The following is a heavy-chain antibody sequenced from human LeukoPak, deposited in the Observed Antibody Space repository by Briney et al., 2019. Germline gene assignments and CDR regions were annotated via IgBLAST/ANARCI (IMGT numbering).Heavy chain of an antibody. CDR3: ARSRGFHGMDV. CDR2: IIGSGDST. CDR1: GFTFSSYA. Sequence: GGSLRLSCAASGFTFSSYAMSWVRQAPGKGLEWVSTIIGSGDSTYYADSVKGRFTISRDNANNSLYLHMNSVRAEDTAVSYCARSRGFHGMDVWGQGTTVTVSS. V-gene: IGHV3-23*01. J-gene: IGHJ6*02. D-gene: IGHD3-10*01.